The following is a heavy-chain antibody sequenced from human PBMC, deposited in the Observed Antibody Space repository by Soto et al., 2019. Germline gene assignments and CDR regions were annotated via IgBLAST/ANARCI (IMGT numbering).Heavy chain of an antibody. J-gene: IGHJ6*02. Sequence: QVQLVESGGGVVQPGRSLRLSCAASGFTFSSYGMHWVRQAPGKGLEWVAVISYDGSNKYYADSVKGRFTISRDNSKNTLYLQMNSLRAEDTAVYYCVKDTRDIVVVPAAMMYYYGMDVWGQGTTVTVSS. V-gene: IGHV3-30*18. D-gene: IGHD2-2*01. CDR2: ISYDGSNK. CDR1: GFTFSSYG. CDR3: VKDTRDIVVVPAAMMYYYGMDV.